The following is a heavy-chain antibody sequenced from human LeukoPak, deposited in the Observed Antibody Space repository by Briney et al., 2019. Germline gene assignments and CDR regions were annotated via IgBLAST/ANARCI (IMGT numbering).Heavy chain of an antibody. CDR1: AGSISTYY. J-gene: IGHJ4*02. CDR3: ARHRTNSAYDPFDY. CDR2: IYSSGSP. Sequence: SETLSLTCTVSAGSISTYYWSWIRQPPGEGLEGIGNIYSSGSPNYNPSLNSRVTISVDTSKNQFSLKPRSVPAADTAVYYCARHRTNSAYDPFDYWGQGTLVTVSS. V-gene: IGHV4-4*09. D-gene: IGHD5-12*01.